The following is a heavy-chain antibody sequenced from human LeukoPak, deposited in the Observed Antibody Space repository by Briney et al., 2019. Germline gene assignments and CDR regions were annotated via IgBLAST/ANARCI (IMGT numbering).Heavy chain of an antibody. V-gene: IGHV3-74*01. Sequence: PGGSLRLSCAASGFTFSSYWMHWVRQAPGKGLVWVSRINSDGSSTSYADSVKGRFTISRDNAKNTLCLQMNSLRAEDSAVYYCARVGSHSGYYWGYFDYWGQGTLVTVSS. D-gene: IGHD3-22*01. CDR1: GFTFSSYW. J-gene: IGHJ4*02. CDR3: ARVGSHSGYYWGYFDY. CDR2: INSDGSST.